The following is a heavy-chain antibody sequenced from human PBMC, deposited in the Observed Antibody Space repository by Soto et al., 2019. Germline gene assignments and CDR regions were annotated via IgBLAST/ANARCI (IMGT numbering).Heavy chain of an antibody. CDR3: ARERTYGDFHYYYYMDV. J-gene: IGHJ6*03. Sequence: SETLSLTCTVSGGSISSGGYYWSWIRQHPGKGLEWIGYIYYSGSTYYKPSLKSRVTISVDTSKNQFSLKLSSVTAADTAVYYCARERTYGDFHYYYYMDVWGKGTTVTVSS. D-gene: IGHD4-17*01. CDR1: GGSISSGGYY. V-gene: IGHV4-31*02. CDR2: IYYSGST.